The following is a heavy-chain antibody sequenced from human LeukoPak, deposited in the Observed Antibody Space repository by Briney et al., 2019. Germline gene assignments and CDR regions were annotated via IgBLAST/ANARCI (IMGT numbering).Heavy chain of an antibody. CDR3: ARGGQYCSGGSCYLDY. D-gene: IGHD2-15*01. V-gene: IGHV1-46*01. Sequence: ASVKVSCTASGYTFTGYYMHWVRQAPGQGLEWMGIINPSGGTTSYAQRFQGRVTMTRDTSTSTVYMELSSLRSEDTAVYYCARGGQYCSGGSCYLDYWGQGTLVTVSS. J-gene: IGHJ4*02. CDR1: GYTFTGYY. CDR2: INPSGGTT.